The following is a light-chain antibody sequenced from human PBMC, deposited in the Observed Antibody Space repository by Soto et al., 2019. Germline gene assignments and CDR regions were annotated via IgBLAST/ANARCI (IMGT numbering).Light chain of an antibody. CDR3: SSYTSTSSRV. V-gene: IGLV2-14*01. J-gene: IGLJ1*01. CDR1: SSDVGGYNY. Sequence: QSVLTQPASVSGYPGQAITISCTVTSSDVGGYNYVSWYQQHPGKAPKLMIYEVSNRPSGVSNRFSGSKSGNTASLTISGLQAEDEADYYCSSYTSTSSRVFGTGTKVTVL. CDR2: EVS.